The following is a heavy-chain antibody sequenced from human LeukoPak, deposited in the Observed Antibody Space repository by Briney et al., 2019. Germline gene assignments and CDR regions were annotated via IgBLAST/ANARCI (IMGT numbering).Heavy chain of an antibody. D-gene: IGHD5-12*01. Sequence: SETLSLTCTVSADSISTYYWNWIRQSPGKGLEWIGYIYYSGSTIYNPSLKSRVTISVDTSKNRFSLKLSSVTAADTAVYYCARGVGYNYRLYHFDYWGQGTLVTVSS. CDR3: ARGVGYNYRLYHFDY. CDR1: ADSISTYY. J-gene: IGHJ4*02. V-gene: IGHV4-59*08. CDR2: IYYSGST.